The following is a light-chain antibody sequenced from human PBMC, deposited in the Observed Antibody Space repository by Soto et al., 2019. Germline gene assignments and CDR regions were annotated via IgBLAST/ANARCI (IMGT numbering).Light chain of an antibody. CDR1: SSDVGSYNL. CDR2: EGS. Sequence: QSALTQPASVSGSPGQSITISCTGTSSDVGSYNLVSWYQQHPVKAPKLMIYEGSKRPSGVSNRFSGSKSGNTASLTISGLQAEDEADYYCCSYAGSSTWVFGGGTKRTVL. J-gene: IGLJ3*02. V-gene: IGLV2-23*01. CDR3: CSYAGSSTWV.